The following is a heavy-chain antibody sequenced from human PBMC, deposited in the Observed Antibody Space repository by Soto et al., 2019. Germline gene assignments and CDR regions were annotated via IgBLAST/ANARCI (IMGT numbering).Heavy chain of an antibody. V-gene: IGHV1-18*01. Sequence: GASVKVSCKASGYTFTSYGSSWVRQAPGQGLEWMGWISAYNGNTNYAQKLQGRVTMTTDTSTSTAYMELRSLRSDDTAVYYCARQYGDYVGDAFDIWGQGTMVTVSS. CDR3: ARQYGDYVGDAFDI. CDR2: ISAYNGNT. J-gene: IGHJ3*02. D-gene: IGHD4-17*01. CDR1: GYTFTSYG.